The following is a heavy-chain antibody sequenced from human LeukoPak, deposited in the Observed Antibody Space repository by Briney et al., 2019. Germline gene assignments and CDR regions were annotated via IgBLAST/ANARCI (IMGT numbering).Heavy chain of an antibody. Sequence: SGGSLRLSCAASGFTFSRYGIHWVRQAPGKGLEWVAVISYDGGNKYYADSVKGRFTISRDNPRNTLSLQMNGLRAEDTAVYYCAKGSYDSSGYHLDYWGQGTLVTVSS. CDR2: ISYDGGNK. J-gene: IGHJ4*02. CDR1: GFTFSRYG. CDR3: AKGSYDSSGYHLDY. D-gene: IGHD3-22*01. V-gene: IGHV3-30*18.